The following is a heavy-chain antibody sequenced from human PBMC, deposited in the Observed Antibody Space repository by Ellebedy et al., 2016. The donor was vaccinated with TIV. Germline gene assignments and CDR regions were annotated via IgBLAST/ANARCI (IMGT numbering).Heavy chain of an antibody. J-gene: IGHJ4*02. CDR1: GGSISSSSYY. Sequence: MPSETLSLTCTVSGGSISSSSYYWGWIRQPPGKGLEWIGYIYYSGSTNYNPSLKSRVTISVDTSKNQFSLKLSSVTAADTAVYYCARLDGGYNYFDYWGQGTLVTVSS. D-gene: IGHD5-24*01. V-gene: IGHV4-61*05. CDR2: IYYSGST. CDR3: ARLDGGYNYFDY.